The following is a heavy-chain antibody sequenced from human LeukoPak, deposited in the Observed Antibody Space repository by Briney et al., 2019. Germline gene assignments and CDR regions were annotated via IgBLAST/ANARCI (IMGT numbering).Heavy chain of an antibody. CDR1: GFTFSSYG. CDR2: IRYDGSNK. CDR3: AKVSLLRYFDWLFFDY. V-gene: IGHV3-30*02. J-gene: IGHJ4*02. Sequence: PGGSLRLSCAASGFTFSSYGMHWVRQAPGKGLEWVAFIRYDGSNKYYADSVKGRFTISRDNSKNTLYLQMNSLRAEDTAVYYCAKVSLLRYFDWLFFDYWGQGTLVTVSS. D-gene: IGHD3-9*01.